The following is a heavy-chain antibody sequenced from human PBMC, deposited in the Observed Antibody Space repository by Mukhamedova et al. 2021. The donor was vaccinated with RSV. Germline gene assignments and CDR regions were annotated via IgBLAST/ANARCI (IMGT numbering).Heavy chain of an antibody. Sequence: GKGPEWVAVIWYDGSNKYYTDSVKGRFTISRDNSKNTLFLQMSSLRVEDTAVYYCARAYGDWRYFDLWGHGTLVTVSS. D-gene: IGHD4-17*01. V-gene: IGHV3-33*01. CDR3: ARAYGDWRYFDL. J-gene: IGHJ2*01. CDR2: IWYDGSNK.